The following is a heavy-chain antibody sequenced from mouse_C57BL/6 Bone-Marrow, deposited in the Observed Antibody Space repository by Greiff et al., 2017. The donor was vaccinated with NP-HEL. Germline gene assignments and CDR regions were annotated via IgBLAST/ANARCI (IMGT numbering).Heavy chain of an antibody. CDR1: GYTFTDYY. CDR3: AAYYDYPFAY. V-gene: IGHV1-26*01. J-gene: IGHJ3*01. CDR2: INPNNGGT. D-gene: IGHD2-4*01. Sequence: EVQLQQSGPELVKPGASVKISCKASGYTFTDYYMNWVKQSHGKSLEWIGDINPNNGGTSYNQKFKGKAKLTVDKSSSTAYMELRSLTSEDSAVYYCAAYYDYPFAYWGQGTLVTVSA.